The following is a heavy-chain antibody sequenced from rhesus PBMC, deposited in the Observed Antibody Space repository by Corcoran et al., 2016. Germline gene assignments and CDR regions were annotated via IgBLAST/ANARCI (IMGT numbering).Heavy chain of an antibody. Sequence: QVQLQESGPGLVKPSETLSLTCAVSGGSISSNYWRWSRQPPGTGREWLGRISGSGGSTDYNPSLKSRVTISTDTSKNQFSLKLSSVTAADTAVYYCARDRYWSDYYYWYFDLWGPGTPITISS. D-gene: IGHD3-22*01. CDR2: ISGSGGST. CDR3: ARDRYWSDYYYWYFDL. J-gene: IGHJ2*01. CDR1: GGSISSNY. V-gene: IGHV4-173*01.